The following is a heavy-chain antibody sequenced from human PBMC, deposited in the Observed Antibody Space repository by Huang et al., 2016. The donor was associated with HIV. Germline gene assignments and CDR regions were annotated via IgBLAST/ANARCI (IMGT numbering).Heavy chain of an antibody. CDR1: GFSFSNSA. V-gene: IGHV3-30-3*01. CDR3: TREYTVAGAFDI. CDR2: ISNDGTPT. Sequence: GRSLRLSWAASGFSFSNSAMHWVRQAPGKRLEWVTCISNDGTPTYYANSVKGRFTISRDNFKNTVYLQMNRRRGDDTAVYYCTREYTVAGAFDIWGQGTMVTVSS. J-gene: IGHJ3*02. D-gene: IGHD5-12*01.